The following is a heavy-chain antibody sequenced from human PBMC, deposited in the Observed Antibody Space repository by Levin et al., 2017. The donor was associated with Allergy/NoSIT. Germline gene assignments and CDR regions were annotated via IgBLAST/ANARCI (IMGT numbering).Heavy chain of an antibody. Sequence: GGSLRLSCAASGFTFSTYAMHWVRQAPGKGLEWVAVITFDGYNKYYADSVKGRFTISRDDSKNTVYLQMNSLRPEDTAVYYCARDLRLVVITPDSWGQGTLVTVSS. CDR3: ARDLRLVVITPDS. V-gene: IGHV3-30-3*01. CDR2: ITFDGYNK. D-gene: IGHD3-22*01. CDR1: GFTFSTYA. J-gene: IGHJ4*02.